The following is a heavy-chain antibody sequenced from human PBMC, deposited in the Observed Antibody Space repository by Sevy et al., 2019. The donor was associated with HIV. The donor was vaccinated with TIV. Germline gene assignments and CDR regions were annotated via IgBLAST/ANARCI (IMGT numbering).Heavy chain of an antibody. CDR3: AKGIGYSNGWYSWFDS. D-gene: IGHD6-19*01. J-gene: IGHJ5*01. V-gene: IGHV3-9*01. CDR1: GFTFDDYA. Sequence: GGSLRLSCVASGFTFDDYAMHWVRQAPGKGPEWVSGSSWNSGSIGYAESVKGRFNISRDNAKNSLYLQMNRLRVEDTALYYCAKGIGYSNGWYSWFDSWGQGTLVTVSS. CDR2: SSWNSGSI.